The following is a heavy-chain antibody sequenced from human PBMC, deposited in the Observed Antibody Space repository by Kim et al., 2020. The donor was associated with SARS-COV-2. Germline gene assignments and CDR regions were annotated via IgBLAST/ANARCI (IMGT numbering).Heavy chain of an antibody. D-gene: IGHD3-9*01. Sequence: GGSLRLSCAASGFTFSSYAMSWVRQAPGKGLEWVSVIYSGGSSTYYADSVKGRFTISRDNSKNTLYLQMNSLRAEDTAVYYCAKGPEDYDILTGRGWFDPWGQGTLVTVSS. CDR2: IYSGGSST. J-gene: IGHJ5*02. CDR1: GFTFSSYA. CDR3: AKGPEDYDILTGRGWFDP. V-gene: IGHV3-23*03.